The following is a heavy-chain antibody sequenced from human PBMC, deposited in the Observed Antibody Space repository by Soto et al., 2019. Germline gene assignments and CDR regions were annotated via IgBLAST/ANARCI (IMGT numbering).Heavy chain of an antibody. J-gene: IGHJ6*02. D-gene: IGHD3-3*01. CDR2: IYYSGTT. CDR1: GGSISSYY. V-gene: IGHV4-59*01. CDR3: ARDGGRYYAMDV. Sequence: SETLSLTCTVSGGSISSYYWSWIRQPPGKGLEWIGYIYYSGTTKYNPSLKSRVTISVDTSKNQFSLKLSSVTTTDTAVYYCARDGGRYYAMDVWGQGTTVPVSS.